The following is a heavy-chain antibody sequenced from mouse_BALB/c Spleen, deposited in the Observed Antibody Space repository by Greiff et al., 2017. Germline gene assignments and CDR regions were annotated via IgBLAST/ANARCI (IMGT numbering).Heavy chain of an antibody. D-gene: IGHD1-1*01. J-gene: IGHJ4*01. CDR3: ARNYYGSSYVGYAMDY. CDR2: IWAGGST. V-gene: IGHV2-9*02. Sequence: VKLLESGPGLVAPSQSLSITCTVSGFSLTSYCVHWVRQPPGKGLEWLGVIWAGGSTNYNSALMSRLSISKDNSKSQVFLKMNSLQTDDTAMYYCARNYYGSSYVGYAMDYWGQGTSVTVSS. CDR1: GFSLTSYC.